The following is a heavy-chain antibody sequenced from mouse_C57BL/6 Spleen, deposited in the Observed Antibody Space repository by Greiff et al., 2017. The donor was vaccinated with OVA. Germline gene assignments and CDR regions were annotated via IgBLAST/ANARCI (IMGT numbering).Heavy chain of an antibody. CDR1: GFSLTSYA. Sequence: QVQLQQSGPGLVAPSQSLSITCTVSGFSLTSYAISWVRQPPGKGLEWLGVIWTGGGTNYNSALNSRLSISKDNSKSQVFLKMNSLQTDDTARYYCARNDGSYDYGAWFAYWGQGTLVTVSA. D-gene: IGHD2-4*01. V-gene: IGHV2-9-1*01. CDR2: IWTGGGT. CDR3: ARNDGSYDYGAWFAY. J-gene: IGHJ3*01.